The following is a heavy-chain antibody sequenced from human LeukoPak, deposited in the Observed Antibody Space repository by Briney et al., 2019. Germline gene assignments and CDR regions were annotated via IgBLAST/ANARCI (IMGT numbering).Heavy chain of an antibody. Sequence: ASVKVSCKASGYTFTSYDINWVRQATGQGLEWMGWMNPNSGNTGYAQKFQGRVTMTRNTSISTAYMELSSLRSEDTAVYYCARGNFKLRLGELSPHDYWGQGTLVTVSS. CDR2: MNPNSGNT. V-gene: IGHV1-8*01. D-gene: IGHD3-16*02. CDR1: GYTFTSYD. J-gene: IGHJ4*02. CDR3: ARGNFKLRLGELSPHDY.